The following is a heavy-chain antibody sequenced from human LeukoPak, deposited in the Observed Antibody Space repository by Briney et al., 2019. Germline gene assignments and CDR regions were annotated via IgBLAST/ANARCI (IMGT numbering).Heavy chain of an antibody. J-gene: IGHJ4*02. CDR2: ISGSGDT. Sequence: PGGSLRLSCAVSGFSYSSYAMNWVRQAPGKGLEGVSTISGSGDTYYVDSVKGQFTISRDNSKNTPYLQMNSLRAEDTAVYYCAKEGVYNYGYLDSWGQGSLVTVSS. D-gene: IGHD5-18*01. CDR3: AKEGVYNYGYLDS. V-gene: IGHV3-23*01. CDR1: GFSYSSYA.